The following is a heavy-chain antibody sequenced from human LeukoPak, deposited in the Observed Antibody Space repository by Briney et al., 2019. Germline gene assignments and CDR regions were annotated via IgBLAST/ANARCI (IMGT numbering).Heavy chain of an antibody. D-gene: IGHD3-22*01. Sequence: SETLSLTCTVSGGSISSYFWSWIRQPPGKGLEWIGYIYYSGSTNYNPSLKSRVTISVDTSKNQFSLKLSSVTAADTAVYYCARHYYDSSGYWPYYYYRDVWGKGTTVTVSS. CDR1: GGSISSYF. CDR3: ARHYYDSSGYWPYYYYRDV. J-gene: IGHJ6*03. V-gene: IGHV4-59*08. CDR2: IYYSGST.